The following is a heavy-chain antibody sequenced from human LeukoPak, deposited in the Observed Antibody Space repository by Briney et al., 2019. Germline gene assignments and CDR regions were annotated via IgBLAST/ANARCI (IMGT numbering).Heavy chain of an antibody. Sequence: ETLSLTCTVSGGSISSYYWSWIRQPPGKGLEWIGYIYYSGSTNYNPSLKSRVTISVDTSKNQLSLKLSSVTAADTAVYYCARAAEMATKFPFDYWGQGTLVTVSS. CDR3: ARAAEMATKFPFDY. CDR1: GGSISSYY. D-gene: IGHD5-24*01. V-gene: IGHV4-59*01. CDR2: IYYSGST. J-gene: IGHJ4*02.